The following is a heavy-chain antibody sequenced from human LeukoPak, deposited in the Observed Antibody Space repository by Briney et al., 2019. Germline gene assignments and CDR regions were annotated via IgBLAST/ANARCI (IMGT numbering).Heavy chain of an antibody. J-gene: IGHJ4*02. V-gene: IGHV3-11*01. Sequence: GGCLRLSCAASGFTFTDFHMSWIRQAPGKGLEWLSNISSGGSTIYYADSVKGRFTISRDNAKNSLYLQMNSLRAEDTAVYYCAKNSNWNYGFVDYWGQGTLVTVSS. CDR2: ISSGGSTI. CDR3: AKNSNWNYGFVDY. D-gene: IGHD1-7*01. CDR1: GFTFTDFH.